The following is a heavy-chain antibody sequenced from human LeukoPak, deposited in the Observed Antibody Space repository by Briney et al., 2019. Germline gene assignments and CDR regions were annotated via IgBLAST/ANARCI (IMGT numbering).Heavy chain of an antibody. Sequence: PGGSLRLSCAASGFTFSSFWMTWVRQAPGKGLEWVAHIRQDGVEKYYVDSVRGRFTISRDNAKNSMSLQMNGLRVEDTAVYYCTRVNNRYSDFWSQGSLVIVSS. D-gene: IGHD2-15*01. J-gene: IGHJ4*02. CDR2: IRQDGVEK. V-gene: IGHV3-7*01. CDR3: TRVNNRYSDF. CDR1: GFTFSSFW.